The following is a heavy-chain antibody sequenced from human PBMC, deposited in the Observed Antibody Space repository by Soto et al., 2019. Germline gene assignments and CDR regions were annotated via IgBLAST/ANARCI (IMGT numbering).Heavy chain of an antibody. Sequence: QLQLQESGPGLVKPSETLFLTCTVSGCSISSRSYFWGWIHQPPGKGLAWIGSVSYNVRTYYNPSLKSRLTMSVDSFKNQFFLKLSSVTAADTAVYYCARQAVDEGYSSGWYFDSWGHGTLVTVSS. J-gene: IGHJ4*01. V-gene: IGHV4-39*01. D-gene: IGHD6-19*01. CDR2: VSYNVRT. CDR1: GCSISSRSYF. CDR3: ARQAVDEGYSSGWYFDS.